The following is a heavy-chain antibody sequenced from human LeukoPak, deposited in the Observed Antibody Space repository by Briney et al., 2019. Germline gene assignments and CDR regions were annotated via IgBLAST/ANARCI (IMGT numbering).Heavy chain of an antibody. J-gene: IGHJ5*02. D-gene: IGHD3-3*01. Sequence: GGSLRLSCAASGFTFSSYAMSWVRQAPGKGLEWVSAISGSGGSTYYADSVKGRFTISRDNSKNTLYLQMNSLRAEVTAVYYCAKDRGSITIFGVVMGWFDPWGQGTLVTVSS. CDR1: GFTFSSYA. CDR3: AKDRGSITIFGVVMGWFDP. V-gene: IGHV3-23*01. CDR2: ISGSGGST.